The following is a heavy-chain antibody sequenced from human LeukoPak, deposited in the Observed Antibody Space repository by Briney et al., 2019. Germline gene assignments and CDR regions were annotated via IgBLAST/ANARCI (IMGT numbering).Heavy chain of an antibody. CDR1: GFSFNTFA. Sequence: GGSLRLSCEASGFSFNTFAMHRVRQAPDKGLEWGAVISYDGSNEYYADSVKGRFTISRDNSKNTLYLQMNNLSTDDTAVYYCAKVQGVSGLDYWGQGTLVTVSS. D-gene: IGHD6-19*01. V-gene: IGHV3-30*18. CDR2: ISYDGSNE. J-gene: IGHJ4*02. CDR3: AKVQGVSGLDY.